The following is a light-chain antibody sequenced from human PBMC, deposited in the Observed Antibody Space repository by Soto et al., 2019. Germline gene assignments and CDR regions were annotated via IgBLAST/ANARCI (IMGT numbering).Light chain of an antibody. CDR1: QSVSSN. CDR3: QQRSNWPWT. V-gene: IGKV3-11*01. Sequence: IVLTQSPGTLSLSPGERATLSCRASQSVSSNLAWYQQKPGQAPRLLIYGASTRATGIPARFSGSGSGTDFTLTITNLESEDFAVYYCQQRSNWPWTFGQGTKVDI. CDR2: GAS. J-gene: IGKJ1*01.